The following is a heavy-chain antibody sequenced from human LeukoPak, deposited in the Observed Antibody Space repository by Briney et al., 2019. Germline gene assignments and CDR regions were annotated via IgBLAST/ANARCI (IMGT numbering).Heavy chain of an antibody. Sequence: GGSLRLSCASSGFTFNSYAMNWVRQAPGKRLEWVSGISGSGGSTHYADSVKGRFTISRDNSENTLYLQMNSLRAEDTAVYYCAKDSKYCSSTSCYYYFDYWGQGTLVTVSS. V-gene: IGHV3-23*01. J-gene: IGHJ4*02. D-gene: IGHD2-2*01. CDR1: GFTFNSYA. CDR2: ISGSGGST. CDR3: AKDSKYCSSTSCYYYFDY.